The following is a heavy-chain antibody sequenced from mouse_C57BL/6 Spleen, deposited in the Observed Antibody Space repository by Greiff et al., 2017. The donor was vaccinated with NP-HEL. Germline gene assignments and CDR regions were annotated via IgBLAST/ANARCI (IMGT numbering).Heavy chain of an antibody. CDR1: GYTFTSYW. V-gene: IGHV1-61*01. J-gene: IGHJ2*01. Sequence: QVQLQQPGAELVRPGSSVKLSCKASGYTFTSYWMDWVKQRPVQGLEWIGNIYPSDSETHYNQKFKDKATLTVDKSSSTAYMQLSSLTSEDSAVYYCAKERGNYRDYWGQGTTLTVSS. D-gene: IGHD1-1*02. CDR2: IYPSDSET. CDR3: AKERGNYRDY.